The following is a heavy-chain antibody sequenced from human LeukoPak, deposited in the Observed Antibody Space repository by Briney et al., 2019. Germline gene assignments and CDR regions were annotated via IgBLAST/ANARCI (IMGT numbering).Heavy chain of an antibody. J-gene: IGHJ4*02. Sequence: GGSLRLSCAASGFTFSSYAMHWVRQAPGKGLEYVSAISSNGGSTYYANSVKGRFTTSRDNSKNTLYLQMGSLRAEDMAVYYCARDGGYCSGGSCPAYYFDYWGQGTLVTVSS. V-gene: IGHV3-64*01. CDR2: ISSNGGST. CDR3: ARDGGYCSGGSCPAYYFDY. D-gene: IGHD2-15*01. CDR1: GFTFSSYA.